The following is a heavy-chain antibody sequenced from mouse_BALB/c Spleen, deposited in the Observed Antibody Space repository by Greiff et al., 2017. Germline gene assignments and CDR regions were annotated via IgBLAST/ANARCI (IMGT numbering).Heavy chain of an antibody. CDR1: GFSLTSYG. CDR3: AYYGSSLDY. Sequence: VKLQESGPGLVAPSQSLSIACTVSGFSLTSYGVHWVRQPPGKGLEWLGVIWAGGSTNYNSALMSRLSISKDNSKSQVFLKMNSLQTDDTAMYYCAYYGSSLDYWGQGTTLTVSS. D-gene: IGHD1-1*01. CDR2: IWAGGST. J-gene: IGHJ2*01. V-gene: IGHV2-9*02.